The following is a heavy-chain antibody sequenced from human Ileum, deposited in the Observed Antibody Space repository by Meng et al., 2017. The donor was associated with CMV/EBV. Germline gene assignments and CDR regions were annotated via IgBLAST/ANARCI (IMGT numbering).Heavy chain of an antibody. CDR2: ISGTGVSS. V-gene: IGHV3-23*01. CDR3: VRGGFGVVTDY. J-gene: IGHJ4*02. Sequence: GESLKISCAASGFTFSSYSMNWVRQAPGKGLEWVATISGTGVSSNYADSVQGRFTISRDSSKNTVYLQMNSLRVDDTGVYYCVRGGFGVVTDYWGQGALVTVSS. CDR1: GFTFSSYS. D-gene: IGHD3-3*01.